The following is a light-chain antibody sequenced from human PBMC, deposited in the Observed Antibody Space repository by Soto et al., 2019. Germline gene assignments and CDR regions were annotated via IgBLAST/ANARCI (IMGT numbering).Light chain of an antibody. Sequence: DIQMTQSPSTLSASVGDRVIITCRASQDINDWLAWYQQKPGNAPKFLIYDASTLESGVPSRFSGSGSGTEFTLTISSLQPDDFATYYCQQYHSRRTLGQGTKVDIK. J-gene: IGKJ1*01. CDR3: QQYHSRRT. V-gene: IGKV1-5*01. CDR1: QDINDW. CDR2: DAS.